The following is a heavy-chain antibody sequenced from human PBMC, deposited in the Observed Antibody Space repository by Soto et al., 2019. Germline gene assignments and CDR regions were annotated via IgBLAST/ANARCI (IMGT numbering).Heavy chain of an antibody. CDR1: GGSISSYY. CDR3: ARQGSGWYWFDP. D-gene: IGHD6-19*01. Sequence: PSETLSLTCTVSGGSISSYYWSWIRQPPGKGLEWIGYIYYSGSTNYNPSLKSRVTISVDTSKNQFSLKLSSVTAADTAVYYCARQGSGWYWFDPWGQGTLVTVSS. V-gene: IGHV4-59*08. J-gene: IGHJ5*02. CDR2: IYYSGST.